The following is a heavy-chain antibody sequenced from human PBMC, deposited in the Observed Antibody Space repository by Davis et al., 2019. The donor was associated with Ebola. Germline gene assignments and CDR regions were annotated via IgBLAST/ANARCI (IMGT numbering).Heavy chain of an antibody. CDR2: INHSGST. Sequence: SETLSLTCTVSGGSISSYYWSWIRQPPGKGLEWIGEINHSGSTNYKPSLKSRVTISVDTSKNQFSLKLSSVTAADTAVYYCARGSRVGYCSGGSCYLNYWGQGTLVTVSS. V-gene: IGHV4-34*01. CDR3: ARGSRVGYCSGGSCYLNY. D-gene: IGHD2-15*01. J-gene: IGHJ4*02. CDR1: GGSISSYY.